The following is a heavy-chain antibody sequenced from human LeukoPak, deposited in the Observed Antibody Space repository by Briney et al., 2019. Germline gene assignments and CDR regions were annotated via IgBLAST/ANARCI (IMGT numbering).Heavy chain of an antibody. D-gene: IGHD3-22*01. Sequence: GSLRLSCAASRFTFESYTMHWVRQAPGKGLEWVAVISYDGSNKYYADSVKGRFTISRDNSKNTLYLQMNSLRAEDTAVYYCAKTGSADYDLDYWGQGTLVTVSS. CDR1: RFTFESYT. CDR3: AKTGSADYDLDY. CDR2: ISYDGSNK. V-gene: IGHV3-30*18. J-gene: IGHJ4*02.